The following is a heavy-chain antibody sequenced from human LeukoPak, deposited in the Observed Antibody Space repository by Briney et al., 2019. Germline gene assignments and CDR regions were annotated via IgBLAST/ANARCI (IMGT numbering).Heavy chain of an antibody. D-gene: IGHD5-12*01. CDR1: GYTFTGYY. CDR3: ARLVATMMFDQYFDY. Sequence: GASVTVSCKASGYTFTGYYMHWVRQAPGQGLEWMGWINPNSGGTNYAQKFQGRVTMTRDTSISTAYMELSRLRSDDTAVYYCARLVATMMFDQYFDYWGQGTLVTVSS. J-gene: IGHJ4*02. V-gene: IGHV1-2*02. CDR2: INPNSGGT.